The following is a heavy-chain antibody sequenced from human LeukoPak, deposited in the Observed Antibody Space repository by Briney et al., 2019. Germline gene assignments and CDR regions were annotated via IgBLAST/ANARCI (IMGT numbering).Heavy chain of an antibody. Sequence: GRSLRLSCATSGFSFGDYAMHWVRQAPGKGLEWVSGITWNSVNIGYADSVKGRFTISRDNAKNSLYLQMNSLRVEDTAFYYCAKDDFSGSRFDYWGQGTPVTVSS. CDR1: GFSFGDYA. CDR2: ITWNSVNI. J-gene: IGHJ4*02. V-gene: IGHV3-9*01. D-gene: IGHD1-26*01. CDR3: AKDDFSGSRFDY.